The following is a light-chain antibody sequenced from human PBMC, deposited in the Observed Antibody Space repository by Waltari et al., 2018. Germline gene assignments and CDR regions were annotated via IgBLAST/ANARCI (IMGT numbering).Light chain of an antibody. Sequence: QSALTQPASVSGSPGQSITISCTGTSSDVGGYKYVSWYQHHPGNAPKLMIYDVSKRPSGVSNRFSGSKSGNTASLTISGVQAEDEADYYCTSYTSSYTYVFGTGTKVTVL. CDR2: DVS. V-gene: IGLV2-14*03. J-gene: IGLJ1*01. CDR3: TSYTSSYTYV. CDR1: SSDVGGYKY.